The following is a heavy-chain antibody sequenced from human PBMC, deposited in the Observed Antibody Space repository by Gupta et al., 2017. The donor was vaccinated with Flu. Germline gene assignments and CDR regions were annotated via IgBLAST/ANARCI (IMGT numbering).Heavy chain of an antibody. CDR3: AKDRGSSGWYSDY. CDR1: GFTFYDYA. D-gene: IGHD6-19*01. CDR2: ISWNSGSI. J-gene: IGHJ4*02. V-gene: IGHV3-9*01. Sequence: EVQLVEAGGGLVQPGRSLRLCCAASGFTFYDYAMHWVRQAPGKGLEWVSGISWNSGSIGYADSVKGRFTISRDNAKNSLYLQMNSLRAEDTALYYCAKDRGSSGWYSDYWGQGTLVTVSS.